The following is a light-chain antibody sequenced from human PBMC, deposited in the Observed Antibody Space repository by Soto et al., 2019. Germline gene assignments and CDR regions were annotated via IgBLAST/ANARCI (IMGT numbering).Light chain of an antibody. Sequence: ETVMTQSPGTLSVSLGERATLSVRASQSVSIHLAWYQQKPGQAPRLLIYDTSTRATGIPARFSGSGSGTEFTLTISSLQSEDFAVYYCQQYSNWPPITFGQGTRLEIK. CDR2: DTS. V-gene: IGKV3-15*01. CDR3: QQYSNWPPIT. CDR1: QSVSIH. J-gene: IGKJ5*01.